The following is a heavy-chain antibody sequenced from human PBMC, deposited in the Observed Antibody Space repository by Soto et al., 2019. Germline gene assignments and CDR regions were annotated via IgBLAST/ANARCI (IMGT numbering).Heavy chain of an antibody. J-gene: IGHJ4*02. V-gene: IGHV4-31*03. Sequence: SETLSLTCSVSGGSISSGGYYWSWIRQHPGKGLEWIGYIYYSGSTYYNPSLKSRVTISVDTSKNQFSLKLSSVTAADTAVYYCARGPGTMAKIDYWGQGTLVTVSS. CDR2: IYYSGST. D-gene: IGHD3-10*01. CDR3: ARGPGTMAKIDY. CDR1: GGSISSGGYY.